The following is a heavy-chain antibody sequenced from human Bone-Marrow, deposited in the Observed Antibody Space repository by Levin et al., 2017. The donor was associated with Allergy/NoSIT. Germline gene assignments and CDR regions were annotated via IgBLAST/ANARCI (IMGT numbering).Heavy chain of an antibody. Sequence: GGSLRLSCAASGFTFSSYGMHWVRQAPGKGLEWVAVISYDGSNKYYADSVKGRFTISRDNSKNTLYLQMNSLRAEDTAVYYCAKGGLQWRIYNWFDPWGQGTLVTVSS. V-gene: IGHV3-30*18. CDR3: AKGGLQWRIYNWFDP. CDR2: ISYDGSNK. CDR1: GFTFSSYG. D-gene: IGHD6-19*01. J-gene: IGHJ5*02.